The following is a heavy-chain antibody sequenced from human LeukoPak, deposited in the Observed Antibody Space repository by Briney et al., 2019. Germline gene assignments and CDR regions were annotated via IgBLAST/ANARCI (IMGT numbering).Heavy chain of an antibody. Sequence: ASVKVSCKASGYTFTSYYMHWVRQAPGQGLEWMGIINPSGGSTSYAQKFQGRVTMTRDTSTSTVYMELSSLRSEDTAVYYCVRLLPQDAFDIWGQGTMVTVSS. CDR2: INPSGGST. V-gene: IGHV1-46*01. J-gene: IGHJ3*02. CDR1: GYTFTSYY. CDR3: VRLLPQDAFDI. D-gene: IGHD3-10*01.